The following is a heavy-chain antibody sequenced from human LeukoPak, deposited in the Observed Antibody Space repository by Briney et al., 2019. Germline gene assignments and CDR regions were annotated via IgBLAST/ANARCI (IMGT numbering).Heavy chain of an antibody. CDR2: IRSSGGST. J-gene: IGHJ4*02. D-gene: IGHD6-19*01. CDR1: GFTFSDYS. Sequence: GGSLRLSCAASGFTFSDYSMTWVRQAPGKGLEWVSTIRSSGGSTYYADSVKGRFTISRDNSKNTLYLQMNSLRAEDTAVYYCAKDRRGASGWDYFDYWGQGTLVIVSS. V-gene: IGHV3-23*01. CDR3: AKDRRGASGWDYFDY.